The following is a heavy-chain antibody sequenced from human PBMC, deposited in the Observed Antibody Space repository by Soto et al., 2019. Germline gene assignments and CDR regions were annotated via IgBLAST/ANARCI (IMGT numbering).Heavy chain of an antibody. CDR2: INHSGST. D-gene: IGHD2-21*01. Sequence: SETLSLTCAVYGGSFSGYYWSWIRQPPGKGLEWIGEINHSGSTNYNPSLKSRVTISVDTSKNQFSLKLSPVTAADTAVYYCARGKIPYYYYGMDFWGQGATVTVSS. V-gene: IGHV4-34*01. CDR1: GGSFSGYY. J-gene: IGHJ6*02. CDR3: ARGKIPYYYYGMDF.